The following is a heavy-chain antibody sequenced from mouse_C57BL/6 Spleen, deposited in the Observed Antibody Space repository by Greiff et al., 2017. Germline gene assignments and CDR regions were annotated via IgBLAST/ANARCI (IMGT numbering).Heavy chain of an antibody. CDR1: GYTFTSDW. V-gene: IGHV1-53*01. CDR3: ARPYYGSIYFCY. CDR2: IHPSNGGT. J-gene: IGHJ2*01. Sequence: QVQLQQPGPELVKPGASVKLSCTASGYTFTSDWMHWVKQRPGQGLEWLGNIHPSNGGTNYNEKFKSKATLTVDTSSSPAYMQLSSLASEDTAVYYCARPYYGSIYFCYWGQGTTLAVSS. D-gene: IGHD1-1*01.